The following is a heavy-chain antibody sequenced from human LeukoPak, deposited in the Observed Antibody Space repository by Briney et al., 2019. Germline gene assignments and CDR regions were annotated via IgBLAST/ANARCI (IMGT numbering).Heavy chain of an antibody. Sequence: SETLSLTCTVSGVSISRYYWSWIRQPAGKGLEWIGRIYSSGTTNYNPSLKSRVTMSVDTSKNQLSLRLSSVTAADTAVYYCARDGRDCSGGSCFDWGQGTQVTVSS. V-gene: IGHV4-4*07. J-gene: IGHJ4*02. CDR2: IYSSGTT. D-gene: IGHD2-15*01. CDR1: GVSISRYY. CDR3: ARDGRDCSGGSCFD.